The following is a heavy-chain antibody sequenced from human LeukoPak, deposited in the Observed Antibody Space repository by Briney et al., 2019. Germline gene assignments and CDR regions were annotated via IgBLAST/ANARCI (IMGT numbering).Heavy chain of an antibody. CDR3: AKDMAYVAAAGGWLEGPYLDY. Sequence: GGSLRLSCAASGFTFDDYAMHWVRQAPGKGLEWVSGINWNSGSIGYADSVKGRFTISRDNAKNSLYLQMNSLRAEDTALYYCAKDMAYVAAAGGWLEGPYLDYWGQGTLVTVSS. CDR2: INWNSGSI. D-gene: IGHD6-13*01. V-gene: IGHV3-9*01. CDR1: GFTFDDYA. J-gene: IGHJ4*02.